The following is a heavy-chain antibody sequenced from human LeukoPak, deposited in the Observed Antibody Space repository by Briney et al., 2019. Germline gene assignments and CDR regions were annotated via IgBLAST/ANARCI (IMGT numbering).Heavy chain of an antibody. CDR3: ARGIAAAGTWFDP. CDR2: ISSSSSDI. V-gene: IGHV3-21*01. CDR1: GFTFSSYS. J-gene: IGHJ5*02. Sequence: GGSLRLSCAASGFTFSSYSMNWVRQAPGKGLEWVSSISSSSSDIYYADSVKGRFTISRDNAKNSLYLQMNSLRAEDTAVYYCARGIAAAGTWFDPWGQGTLVTVSS. D-gene: IGHD6-13*01.